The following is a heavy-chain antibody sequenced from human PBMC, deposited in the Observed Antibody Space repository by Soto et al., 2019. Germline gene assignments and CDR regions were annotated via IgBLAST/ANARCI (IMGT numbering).Heavy chain of an antibody. Sequence: PGGSLRLSCAASGFTFSDYGMHWVRQAPGKGLEWVAVIWYDGSNKYYADAVKGRFTISRDNSKKTLYLQMNSQRAEDTAVYDCAKDRGLEDSSPYFDYWGQGPMVTVSS. CDR3: AKDRGLEDSSPYFDY. D-gene: IGHD6-6*01. CDR2: IWYDGSNK. CDR1: GFTFSDYG. J-gene: IGHJ4*02. V-gene: IGHV3-33*06.